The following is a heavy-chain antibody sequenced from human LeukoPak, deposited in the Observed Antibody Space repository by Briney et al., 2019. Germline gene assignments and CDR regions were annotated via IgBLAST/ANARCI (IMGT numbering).Heavy chain of an antibody. CDR3: ARVRWGYFDY. CDR2: ISYDGSNK. CDR1: GFTFSYYA. Sequence: GGSLRLSCAASGFTFSYYAMNWVRQAPGKGLEWVAVISYDGSNKYYADSVKGRFTISRDNSKNTLYLQMNSLRAEDTAVYYCARVRWGYFDYWGQGTLVTVSS. J-gene: IGHJ4*02. V-gene: IGHV3-30*04. D-gene: IGHD3-16*01.